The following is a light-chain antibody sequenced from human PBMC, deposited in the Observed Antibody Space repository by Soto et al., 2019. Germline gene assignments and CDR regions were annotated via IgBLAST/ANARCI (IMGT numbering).Light chain of an antibody. CDR3: LQYYSYPLT. CDR2: AAS. Sequence: AIQMTQSPSSLSASVGDRITITCRASQGIRNDLSWYQQKSGKAPKLLIFAASSLQSGVPSRFSGSGSGTDFTLTISSLQPEDFATYYCLQYYSYPLTFGGGTKVEIK. CDR1: QGIRND. J-gene: IGKJ4*01. V-gene: IGKV1-6*01.